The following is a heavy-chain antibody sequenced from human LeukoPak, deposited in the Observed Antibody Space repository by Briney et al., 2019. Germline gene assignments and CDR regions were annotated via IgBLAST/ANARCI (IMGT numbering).Heavy chain of an antibody. J-gene: IGHJ3*02. CDR3: GRVSCGGNCYSLIGTFDI. V-gene: IGHV1-69*13. D-gene: IGHD2-15*01. CDR2: ILPIFGTT. CDR1: GGTFKNYA. Sequence: SAKVSCKASGGTFKNYAISWVRQAPGQGLERMGGILPIFGTTNYAQKFQARVTITADESTSTAYMKMSSLRSEDTAVYYCGRVSCGGNCYSLIGTFDIWGQGTMVTVSS.